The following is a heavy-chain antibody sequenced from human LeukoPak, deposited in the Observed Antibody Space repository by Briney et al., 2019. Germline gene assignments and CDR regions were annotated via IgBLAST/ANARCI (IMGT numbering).Heavy chain of an antibody. V-gene: IGHV1-46*01. CDR2: INPSGGST. J-gene: IGHJ5*02. Sequence: GASVKVSCTASGYTFTSYYMHWVRQAPGQGLEWMGIINPSGGSTSYAQKFQGRVTMTRDTSTSTVYMELSSLRSEDTAVYYCARGAEMATISTWFDPWGQGTLVTVSS. CDR1: GYTFTSYY. CDR3: ARGAEMATISTWFDP. D-gene: IGHD5-24*01.